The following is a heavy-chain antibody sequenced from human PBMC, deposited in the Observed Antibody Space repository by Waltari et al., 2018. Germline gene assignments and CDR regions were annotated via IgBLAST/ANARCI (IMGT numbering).Heavy chain of an antibody. D-gene: IGHD1-1*01. V-gene: IGHV4-39*01. CDR3: ARRNAVVGATGYYDY. Sequence: QLQLQESGPGLVKPSETLSLICTVSGGSISTSDYYWGWFRQTPEKGLEWIGIIRYSGTPHYTPPLKGRVTISVDTSKNQVSLNLISVTAADTAVYFCARRNAVVGATGYYDYWGQGALVTVSS. CDR2: IRYSGTP. CDR1: GGSISTSDYY. J-gene: IGHJ4*02.